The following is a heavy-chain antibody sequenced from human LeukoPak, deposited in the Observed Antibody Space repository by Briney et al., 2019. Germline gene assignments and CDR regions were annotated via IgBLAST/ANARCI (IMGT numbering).Heavy chain of an antibody. D-gene: IGHD3-22*01. CDR2: ISGSGGST. V-gene: IGHV3-23*01. Sequence: GGSLRLSCAASGFIFDDYGMSWVRQAPGKGLEWVSAISGSGGSTYYADSVKGRFTISRDNSKNTLYLQMNSLRAEDTAVYYCVATYDSSGPFDYWGQGTLVTVSS. CDR3: VATYDSSGPFDY. CDR1: GFIFDDYG. J-gene: IGHJ4*02.